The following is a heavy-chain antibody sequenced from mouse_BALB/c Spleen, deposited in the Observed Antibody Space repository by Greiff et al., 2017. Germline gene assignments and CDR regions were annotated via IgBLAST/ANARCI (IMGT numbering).Heavy chain of an antibody. CDR3: NGFYAMDY. J-gene: IGHJ4*01. CDR2: IDPETGGT. V-gene: IGHV1-15*01. Sequence: QVQLKESGPELVKPGALVKISCKASGYTFTDYEMHWVKQTPVHGLEWIGAIDPETGGTAYNQKFKGKATLTADKSSSTAYMELRSLTSEDSAVYYCNGFYAMDYWGQGTSVTVSS. CDR1: GYTFTDYE.